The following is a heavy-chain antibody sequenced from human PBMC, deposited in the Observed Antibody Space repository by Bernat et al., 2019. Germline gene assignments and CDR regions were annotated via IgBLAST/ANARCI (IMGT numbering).Heavy chain of an antibody. Sequence: EVQLVESGGGVVRPGGSLRLSCAASGFTFDDYGMSWVRQAPGKGLEWVSVIYSGGSTYYADSVKGRFTISRDNSKNTLYLQMNSLRAEDTAVYYCARDLYPEAAAGLIGMDVWGQGTTVTVSS. CDR2: IYSGGST. D-gene: IGHD6-13*01. CDR1: GFTFDDYG. J-gene: IGHJ6*02. CDR3: ARDLYPEAAAGLIGMDV. V-gene: IGHV3-66*01.